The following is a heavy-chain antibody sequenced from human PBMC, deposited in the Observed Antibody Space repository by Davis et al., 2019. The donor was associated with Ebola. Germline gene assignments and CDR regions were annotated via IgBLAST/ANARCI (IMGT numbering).Heavy chain of an antibody. V-gene: IGHV3-30*03. D-gene: IGHD2-2*01. CDR3: ARDAECSSTSCLIYYYYGMDV. J-gene: IGHJ6*04. Sequence: GGSLRLSCAASGFTFSSYGMHWVRQAPGKGLEWVAVISYDGSNKYYADSVKGRFTISRDNAKNSLYLQMNSLRAEDTAVYYCARDAECSSTSCLIYYYYGMDVWGKGTTVTVSS. CDR1: GFTFSSYG. CDR2: ISYDGSNK.